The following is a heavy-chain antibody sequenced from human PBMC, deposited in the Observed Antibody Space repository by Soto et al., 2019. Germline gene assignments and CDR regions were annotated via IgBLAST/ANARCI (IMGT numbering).Heavy chain of an antibody. V-gene: IGHV3-23*01. CDR3: AKEGGGTSVAPEF. D-gene: IGHD4-17*01. CDR2: ISDNGGGT. J-gene: IGHJ4*02. Sequence: EVQLLESGGGLVQPGGSLRLSCAASGFTFGSYALSWVRQTPGKGLEWVSTISDNGGGTYYADSVKGRFTISRDNSKNTLYLQMNSLRAEDTAVYYCAKEGGGTSVAPEFWGQGTLVTVS. CDR1: GFTFGSYA.